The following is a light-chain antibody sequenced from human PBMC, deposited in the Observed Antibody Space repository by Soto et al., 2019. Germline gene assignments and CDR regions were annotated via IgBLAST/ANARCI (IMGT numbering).Light chain of an antibody. CDR1: QSVSSY. J-gene: IGKJ1*01. V-gene: IGKV3-15*01. Sequence: EILMTQSPSTLSVSPGERATLSCRASQSVSSYLAWYQQKPGQAPRLLIYGASTRATGIPARLSGSGSGTEFTLTISSLQSEDFAVYYCQQYNNWSTFGQGTKVDIK. CDR2: GAS. CDR3: QQYNNWST.